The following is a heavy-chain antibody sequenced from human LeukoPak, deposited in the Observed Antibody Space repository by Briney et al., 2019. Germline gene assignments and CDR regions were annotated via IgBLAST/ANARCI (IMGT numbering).Heavy chain of an antibody. J-gene: IGHJ4*02. CDR2: ISSRSSSI. CDR1: GFSFSSYG. V-gene: IGHV3-21*01. CDR3: AREPTVTTSGY. D-gene: IGHD4-17*01. Sequence: PGGSLRLSCAASGFSFSSYGMNWVRQAPGKGLEWVSSISSRSSSIYYADSVKGRFTISRDDAKNSLYLQMNGLRTEDTAIYFCAREPTVTTSGYWGQGTLVTVSS.